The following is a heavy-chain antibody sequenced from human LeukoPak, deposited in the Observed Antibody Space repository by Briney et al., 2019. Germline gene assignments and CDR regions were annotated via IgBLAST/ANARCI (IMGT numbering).Heavy chain of an antibody. CDR2: IYYSGST. D-gene: IGHD3-10*01. Sequence: SETLSLTCTVSGGSISSSSYYWGWIRQPPGKGLEWIGSIYYSGSTYYNPSLKSRVTISVDTSKNPFSLKLSSVTAAHTAVYYCARHLRSSVDGDYFDHWGQGTLVTVSS. CDR1: GGSISSSSYY. CDR3: ARHLRSSVDGDYFDH. V-gene: IGHV4-39*01. J-gene: IGHJ4*02.